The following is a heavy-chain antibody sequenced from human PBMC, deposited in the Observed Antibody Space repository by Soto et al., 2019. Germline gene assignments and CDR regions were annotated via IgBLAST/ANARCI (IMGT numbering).Heavy chain of an antibody. CDR1: GYIFSNFW. J-gene: IGHJ4*02. D-gene: IGHD6-13*01. V-gene: IGHV5-51*01. Sequence: GESLKIYCQCSGYIFSNFWIVWVRELPAQSLECVGISYPLDYGTRYSPSFLGKVTISAEKSINTAYLQWSSLEASDSAFYFCARSPRSSPYIDVWGQGALVTVSS. CDR3: ARSPRSSPYIDV. CDR2: SYPLDYGT.